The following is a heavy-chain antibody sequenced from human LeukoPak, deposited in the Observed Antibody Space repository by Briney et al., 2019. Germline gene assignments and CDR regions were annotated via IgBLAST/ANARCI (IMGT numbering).Heavy chain of an antibody. CDR1: GFTFDDSG. CDR3: ARVHEGYCSGGSCYPGAFDI. CDR2: VNWNGVST. V-gene: IGHV3-20*04. J-gene: IGHJ3*02. D-gene: IGHD2-15*01. Sequence: GGSLRLSCAPSGFTFDDSGMSWVGQAPGKGLEWVSGVNWNGVSTGYTDSVKGRFTISRDNAKNSLYLQMNSLRAEDTALYSCARVHEGYCSGGSCYPGAFDIWGQGAMVTVSS.